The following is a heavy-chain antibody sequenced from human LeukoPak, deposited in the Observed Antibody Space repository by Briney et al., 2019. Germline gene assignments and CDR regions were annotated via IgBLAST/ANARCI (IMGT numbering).Heavy chain of an antibody. Sequence: PGGSLRLSCAASAFTFSSYAMTWVRQAPGKGLEWVSSLSQGGGSTFYVDSVEGRFTISRDNSKNMLYLQMSSLRAEDTALYYCAKNFGYNSHVFDIWGQGTMVTVSS. V-gene: IGHV3-23*01. CDR3: AKNFGYNSHVFDI. CDR2: LSQGGGST. CDR1: AFTFSSYA. J-gene: IGHJ3*02. D-gene: IGHD3-10*01.